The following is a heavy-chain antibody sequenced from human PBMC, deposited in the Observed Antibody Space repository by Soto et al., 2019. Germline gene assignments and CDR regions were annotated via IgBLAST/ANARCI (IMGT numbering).Heavy chain of an antibody. CDR3: ARPTVSYYYFGMDV. CDR1: GGSISNNNYY. V-gene: IGHV4-39*01. D-gene: IGHD4-4*01. J-gene: IGHJ6*02. Sequence: SETLSLTCTVSGGSISNNNYYWGWIRQPPGKGLEWIGSIYFSGSTYYNPSLKSRVTMSVDTSKNQVSLKLSSVTAADTAVYYCARPTVSYYYFGMDVWGQGTTVTVSS. CDR2: IYFSGST.